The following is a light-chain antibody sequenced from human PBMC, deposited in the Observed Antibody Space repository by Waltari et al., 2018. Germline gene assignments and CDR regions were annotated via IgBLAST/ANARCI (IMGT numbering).Light chain of an antibody. CDR1: ELPRKY. CDR2: EDT. J-gene: IGLJ1*01. CDR3: YSSDSTGLRV. V-gene: IGLV3-10*01. Sequence: SYELTPTPSVSVSPGQTARITCSGHELPRKYAFWFQQKAGQAPRLVIHEDTKRPSGIPERFSGSSSGTVATLTITGAQVDDEADYYCYSSDSTGLRVFGGGTTVVVL.